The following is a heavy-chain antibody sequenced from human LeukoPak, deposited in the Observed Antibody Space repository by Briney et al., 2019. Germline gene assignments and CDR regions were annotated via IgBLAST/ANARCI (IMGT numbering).Heavy chain of an antibody. D-gene: IGHD6-19*01. CDR3: AKVGIEQWLTQGQFFDY. CDR1: GFTFSDYG. J-gene: IGHJ4*02. CDR2: ISGSGIST. Sequence: GGSLRLSCAAAGFTFSDYGMNWVRQAPGKGLEWVSGISGSGISTYYADSVKGRFTISRDNSKNTLYLQMNSLRAEDTAVYYCAKVGIEQWLTQGQFFDYWGQGTLVTVPS. V-gene: IGHV3-23*01.